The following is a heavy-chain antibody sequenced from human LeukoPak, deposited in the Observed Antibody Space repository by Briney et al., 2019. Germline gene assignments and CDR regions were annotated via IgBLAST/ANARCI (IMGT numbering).Heavy chain of an antibody. CDR3: TTDGAYNWNDVAWFDP. J-gene: IGHJ5*02. D-gene: IGHD1-1*01. Sequence: GGSLRLSCAASGFTFSNAWMSWARHAPGEGLEWVGRIKSKTDGGTTDYAAPVKGRFTISRDDSKDTLYLQMNSLKTEDTAVYYCTTDGAYNWNDVAWFDPWGQGTLVTVSS. CDR2: IKSKTDGGTT. CDR1: GFTFSNAW. V-gene: IGHV3-15*01.